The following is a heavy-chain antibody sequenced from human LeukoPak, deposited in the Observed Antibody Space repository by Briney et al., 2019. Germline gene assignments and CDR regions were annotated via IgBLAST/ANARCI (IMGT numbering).Heavy chain of an antibody. J-gene: IGHJ4*02. CDR1: GYTLTELS. V-gene: IGHV1-24*01. D-gene: IGHD6-19*01. CDR2: FDPEDGQT. CDR3: ATSWAAVALDY. Sequence: GASVKVSCKVSGYTLTELSMHWVRQAPGKGVEWMVVFDPEDGQTIYAQKFQGRVTMTEDTSTDTAYMELSSLRSEDTAVYYCATSWAAVALDYWGQGTLVTVSS.